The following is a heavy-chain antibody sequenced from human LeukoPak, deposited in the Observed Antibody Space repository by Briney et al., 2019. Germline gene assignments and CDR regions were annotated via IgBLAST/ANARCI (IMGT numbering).Heavy chain of an antibody. Sequence: SETLSLTCAVYGGSFSGYYWSWIRQPPGKGLEWIGEINHSGSTNYNPSLKSRVTISLDTSKNQFSLKLSSVTAADTAVYYCARGVAYYYYYGMDVWGQGTTVTVSS. V-gene: IGHV4-34*01. CDR2: INHSGST. J-gene: IGHJ6*02. CDR1: GGSFSGYY. CDR3: ARGVAYYYYYGMDV.